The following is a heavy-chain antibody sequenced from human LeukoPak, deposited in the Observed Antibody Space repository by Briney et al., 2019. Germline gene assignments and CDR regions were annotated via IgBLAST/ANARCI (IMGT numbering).Heavy chain of an antibody. Sequence: SETLSLTCTVSGYSISSGYYWGWIRQPPGKGLEWIGSIYHSGSTYYNPSLKSRVTISVDTSKNQFSLKLSSVTAADTAVYYCARVGATPRYYNYYGMDVWGQGTTVTVSS. CDR2: IYHSGST. CDR3: ARVGATPRYYNYYGMDV. J-gene: IGHJ6*02. CDR1: GYSISSGYY. V-gene: IGHV4-38-2*02. D-gene: IGHD1-26*01.